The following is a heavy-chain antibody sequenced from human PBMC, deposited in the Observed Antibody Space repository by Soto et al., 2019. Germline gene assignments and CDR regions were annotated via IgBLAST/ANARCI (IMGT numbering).Heavy chain of an antibody. CDR3: ANPRESEGAFAM. V-gene: IGHV1-18*01. Sequence: QVQLVQSGAEVKKPGASVKVSCKASGYSFANFGISWVRQAPGQGLEWMGWISAYNGNTNYALKFQGRVTMTIDTSTNKVYMELRSLRSDDTAVYYCANPRESEGAFAMWGQGTMVTVSS. CDR1: GYSFANFG. CDR2: ISAYNGNT. J-gene: IGHJ3*02.